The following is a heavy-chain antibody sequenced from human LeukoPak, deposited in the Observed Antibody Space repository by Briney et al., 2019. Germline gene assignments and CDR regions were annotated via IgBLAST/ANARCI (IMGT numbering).Heavy chain of an antibody. CDR1: GDSVSSDTAA. CDR3: AKSTPVGYGSQNVFDI. D-gene: IGHD1-26*01. J-gene: IGHJ3*02. CDR2: TYYKSKWYN. Sequence: SQTLSLTCAISGDSVSSDTAAWNWIRQSPSRGLEWLGRTYYKSKWYNDYALSVRSRITVTPDTSKNRVALQLNSMTPEDTAVYYCAKSTPVGYGSQNVFDIWGQGTVVTVSS. V-gene: IGHV6-1*01.